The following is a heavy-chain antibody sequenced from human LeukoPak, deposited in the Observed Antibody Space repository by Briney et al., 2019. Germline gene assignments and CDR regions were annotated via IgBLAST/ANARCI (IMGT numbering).Heavy chain of an antibody. D-gene: IGHD3-10*01. CDR1: GITFSRSG. CDR2: IRTDASNK. CDR3: AKDQGERYFDY. J-gene: IGHJ4*02. V-gene: IGHV3-30*02. Sequence: PGGSLRLSCAASGITFSRSGMYWVRQAPGKGLEWVAFIRTDASNKFYADSFKGRFTISRDNSKNTVYLQMNSLRVEDTAVYYCAKDQGERYFDYWGQGTLVIVSS.